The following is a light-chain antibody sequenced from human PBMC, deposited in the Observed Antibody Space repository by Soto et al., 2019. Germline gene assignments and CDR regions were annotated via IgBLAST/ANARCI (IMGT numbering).Light chain of an antibody. Sequence: EIVMTQPPATLSVSPGERATLSCRASQSVNSNLAWYQQKPGQAPRLLISGASTRATGIPARFSGSGSETEFTLTISSLQSEDLAVYYCQQYNNWWTFGQGTKVEIK. J-gene: IGKJ1*01. CDR3: QQYNNWWT. CDR2: GAS. V-gene: IGKV3-15*01. CDR1: QSVNSN.